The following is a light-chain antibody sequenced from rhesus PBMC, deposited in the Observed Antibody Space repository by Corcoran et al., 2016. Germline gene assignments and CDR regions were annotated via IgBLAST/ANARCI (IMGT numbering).Light chain of an antibody. V-gene: IGLV2-13*03. CDR1: NSDIGYYNR. J-gene: IGLJ1*01. CDR2: GVS. Sequence: QAAPTQSPSVSGSPGQAVTISCTGTNSDIGYYNRVSWYQQHPGKAPQLMIYGVSSRPSGVSDRFSGSKSGNTASLTISGLQAEDEADYYCSSFASSGTYIFGSGTRLTVL. CDR3: SSFASSGTYI.